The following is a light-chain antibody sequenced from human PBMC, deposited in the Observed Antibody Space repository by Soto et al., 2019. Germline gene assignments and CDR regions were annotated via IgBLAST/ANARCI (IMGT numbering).Light chain of an antibody. V-gene: IGKV1-5*03. Sequence: QMTQSPSILSASVGDRVTITCRASQSISSWLAWYQQKPGKAPNLLIYKASHLENGVPSRFSGSGSGTDFTLTISGLQPEDLATYYCQSYNTARPTFGQGTRLEIK. CDR3: QSYNTARPT. CDR2: KAS. CDR1: QSISSW. J-gene: IGKJ5*01.